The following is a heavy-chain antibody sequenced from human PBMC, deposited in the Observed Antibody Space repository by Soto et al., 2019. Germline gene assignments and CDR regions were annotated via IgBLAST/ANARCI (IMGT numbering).Heavy chain of an antibody. J-gene: IGHJ4*02. CDR1: GDTFTDYY. Sequence: QVQLVQSGAEVKKPGASVKVSFKASGDTFTDYYIHWVRQAPGQGLEWMGTVNPSGGHTTYAQHFLGRMTMTRDQSNSTLTMELTSLTYEDTAVYYCARGGHVVVVTAALDYWGQGTLVTVSS. D-gene: IGHD2-21*02. CDR3: ARGGHVVVVTAALDY. V-gene: IGHV1-46*01. CDR2: VNPSGGHT.